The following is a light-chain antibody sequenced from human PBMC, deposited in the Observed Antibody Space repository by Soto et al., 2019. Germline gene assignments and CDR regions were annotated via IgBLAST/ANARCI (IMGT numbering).Light chain of an antibody. V-gene: IGLV2-14*01. CDR1: SSAVGGYNY. CDR3: TSYTSISTYV. CDR2: DVS. J-gene: IGLJ1*01. Sequence: QSVLTQPASLSGSPGQSITISCTGTSSAVGGYNYVAWYQQHPDKAPKLLIYDVSNRPSGVPIRFSGSKSGNTASLTISGLLPEDEADYYCTSYTSISTYVFGTGTKVTVL.